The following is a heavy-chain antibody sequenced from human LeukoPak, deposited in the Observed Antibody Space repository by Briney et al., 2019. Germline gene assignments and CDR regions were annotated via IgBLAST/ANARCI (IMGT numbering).Heavy chain of an antibody. D-gene: IGHD3-10*01. J-gene: IGHJ4*02. CDR1: GFTFSSYS. V-gene: IGHV3-48*01. Sequence: HPGGSLRLSCAASGFTFSSYSMNWVRQAPGKGLEWVSHISSSSSTIYYADSVKGRFTISRDNAKNSLYLQMNSLRAEDTAVYYCARAGFTFPDYFGSFFDYWGQGTLVTVSS. CDR3: ARAGFTFPDYFGSFFDY. CDR2: ISSSSSTI.